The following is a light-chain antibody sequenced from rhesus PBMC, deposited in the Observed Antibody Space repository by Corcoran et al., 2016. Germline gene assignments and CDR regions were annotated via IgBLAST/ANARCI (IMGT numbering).Light chain of an antibody. J-gene: IGKJ2*01. CDR2: RAS. V-gene: IGKV1-69*01. CDR1: QGISNW. Sequence: DIQMTQSPSSLSASVGDRVTITCRASQGISNWLAWYQQKPGKAPKLLIYRASNLETGVTSRFSGSGSGTDFTLTISSLQPEDIATYYCQQHDNSPPYSFGQGTKVEIK. CDR3: QQHDNSPPYS.